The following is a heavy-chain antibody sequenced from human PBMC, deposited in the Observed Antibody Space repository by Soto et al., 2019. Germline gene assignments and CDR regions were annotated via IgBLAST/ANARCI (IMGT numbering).Heavy chain of an antibody. Sequence: EVQLVESGGGLVQPGGSLRLSCAASGFTVSSKYMTWVRQAPGKGLEWVSLIQSGGTTYYADSVKGRFTISRDTSENTLPLQTDSVRVEDTAVYYCARDDGLCDGGRCYGIPLDVWGKGTKVTVSS. D-gene: IGHD2-15*01. V-gene: IGHV3-66*01. CDR1: GFTVSSKY. CDR2: IQSGGTT. J-gene: IGHJ6*04. CDR3: ARDDGLCDGGRCYGIPLDV.